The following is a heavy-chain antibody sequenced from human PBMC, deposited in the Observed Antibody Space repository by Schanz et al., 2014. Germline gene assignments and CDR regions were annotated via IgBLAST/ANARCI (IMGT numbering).Heavy chain of an antibody. CDR1: GFTFSSYA. CDR3: AKDDTQVNGMDV. J-gene: IGHJ6*02. CDR2: ISGSGGST. Sequence: EVQLVESGGGLVQPGGSLRLSCAASGFTFSSYAMSWVRQAPGKGLEWVSAISGSGGSTYYADSVKGRFTISRDNSKNTLHLQMNSLRVEDTAVYYCAKDDTQVNGMDVWGQGTTVSVSS. V-gene: IGHV3-23*04.